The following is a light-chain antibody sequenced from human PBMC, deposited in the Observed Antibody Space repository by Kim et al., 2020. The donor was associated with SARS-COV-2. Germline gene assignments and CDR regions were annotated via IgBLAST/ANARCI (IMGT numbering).Light chain of an antibody. CDR1: NIGSKG. V-gene: IGLV3-21*04. CDR3: QVWDRSSDHRL. CDR2: YDS. J-gene: IGLJ2*01. Sequence: SYELTQPPSVSVAPGNTARITCGGNNIGSKGVHWHQQKPGQAPVLVIYYDSERPSGIPERFSGSNSGNTATLTISRVEAGDEADYYCQVWDRSSDHRLFGGGTQLTVL.